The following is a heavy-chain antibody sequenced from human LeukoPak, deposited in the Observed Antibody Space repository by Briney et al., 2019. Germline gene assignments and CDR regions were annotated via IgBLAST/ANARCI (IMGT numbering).Heavy chain of an antibody. D-gene: IGHD3-9*01. CDR2: ISSSGSPI. CDR3: AGGTTGYPSWYFDL. J-gene: IGHJ2*01. V-gene: IGHV3-48*02. Sequence: PGGSLRLSCAASGFTFSNYSINWVRQAPGRGLEWVVYISSSGSPIYYADSVRGRFTISRDNAKNSVYLQMNSLRDEDTALYYCAGGTTGYPSWYFDLWGRGTLVKVSS. CDR1: GFTFSNYS.